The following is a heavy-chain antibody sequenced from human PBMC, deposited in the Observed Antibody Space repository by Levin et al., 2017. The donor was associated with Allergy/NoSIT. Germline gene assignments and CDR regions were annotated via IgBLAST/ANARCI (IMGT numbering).Heavy chain of an antibody. V-gene: IGHV4-59*01. Sequence: SQTLSLTCTVSGDSMSNYYWSWIRQPPGKGLEWIGNIYDTGNTNYNPSLKSRVTISVDTSKNQFSLKLSSVTAADTAVYFCARTSYDFWIGYYHYYFDYWGQGTLVTVSS. CDR2: IYDTGNT. CDR3: ARTSYDFWIGYYHYYFDY. D-gene: IGHD3-3*01. CDR1: GDSMSNYY. J-gene: IGHJ4*02.